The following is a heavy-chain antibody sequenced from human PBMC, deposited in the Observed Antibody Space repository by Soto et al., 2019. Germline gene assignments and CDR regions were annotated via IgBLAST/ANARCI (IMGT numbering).Heavy chain of an antibody. CDR3: AKGGYSSGWLYYGMDV. CDR2: IYSGGST. D-gene: IGHD6-19*01. CDR1: GFTVSSNY. Sequence: GGSLRLSCAASGFTVSSNYMSWVRQAPGKRLEWVSVIYSGGSTYYAVSVKGRFTISRDNAKYTLYLQMNILRAEDTAVYYCAKGGYSSGWLYYGMDVWGQGTTVTVSS. J-gene: IGHJ6*02. V-gene: IGHV3-53*05.